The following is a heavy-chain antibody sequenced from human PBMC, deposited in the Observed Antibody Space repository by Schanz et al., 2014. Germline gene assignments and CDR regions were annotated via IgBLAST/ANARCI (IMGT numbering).Heavy chain of an antibody. Sequence: VRLVESGGGVVQPGRSLRLSCAASGFTFSTHAMSWVRQAAGKGLEWVGRVRKKEFSDDTEEYAASVRGRFTISRDDSKNVVNLQMNGLKTEDTAMYYCVREGSTTPVAGLRSFDWLGRFDYWGQGALVTVSS. D-gene: IGHD3-9*01. CDR1: GFTFSTHA. V-gene: IGHV3-72*01. CDR2: VRKKEFSDDTE. CDR3: VREGSTTPVAGLRSFDWLGRFDY. J-gene: IGHJ4*02.